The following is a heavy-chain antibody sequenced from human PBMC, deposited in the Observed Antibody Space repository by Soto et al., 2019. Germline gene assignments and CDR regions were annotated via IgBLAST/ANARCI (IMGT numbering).Heavy chain of an antibody. CDR1: GYTFTGYY. D-gene: IGHD6-6*01. J-gene: IGHJ6*03. Sequence: ASVKVSCKASGYTFTGYYMHWVRQAPGQGLEWMGWINPNSGGTNYAQKFQGWVTMTRDKSISTAYMELSRLRSDDTAVYYCERFIRRLGGSSSVYYYYYMDVWGKGTTVTVSS. V-gene: IGHV1-2*04. CDR3: ERFIRRLGGSSSVYYYYYMDV. CDR2: INPNSGGT.